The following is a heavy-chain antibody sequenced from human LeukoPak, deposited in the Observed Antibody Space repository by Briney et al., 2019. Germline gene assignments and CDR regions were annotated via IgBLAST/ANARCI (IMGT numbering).Heavy chain of an antibody. CDR1: GGSISSGGYY. Sequence: PSETLSLTCTVSGGSISSGGYYWSWIRQHPGKGLEWIGYIYYSGSTYYNPSLKSRVTISVDTSKNQFSPKLSSVTAADTAVYYCARYGYSGYKFDYWGQGTLVTVSS. D-gene: IGHD5-12*01. J-gene: IGHJ4*02. CDR3: ARYGYSGYKFDY. CDR2: IYYSGST. V-gene: IGHV4-31*03.